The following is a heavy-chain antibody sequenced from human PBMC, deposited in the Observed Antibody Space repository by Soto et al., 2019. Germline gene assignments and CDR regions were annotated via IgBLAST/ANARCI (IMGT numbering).Heavy chain of an antibody. Sequence: EVQLVESGGGLVQPGESLKLSCAASGFTLSGSAVHWVRQASGKGLEWVGRIRSKTNSYATEDIASGKGRFTMSRDDSNHTAYLQMNGLKTDDTAVYYCTRSGGSSSFGYWGQGTLVTVYS. CDR2: IRSKTNSYAT. V-gene: IGHV3-73*02. J-gene: IGHJ4*02. CDR1: GFTLSGSA. CDR3: TRSGGSSSFGY. D-gene: IGHD1-26*01.